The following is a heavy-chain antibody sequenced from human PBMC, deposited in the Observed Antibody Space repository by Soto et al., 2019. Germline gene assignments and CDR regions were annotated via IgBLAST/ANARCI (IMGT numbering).Heavy chain of an antibody. CDR2: IDDSGST. J-gene: IGHJ4*02. V-gene: IGHV4-59*01. CDR1: CGSISSYY. CDR3: ARGRPWELYDY. D-gene: IGHD1-26*01. Sequence: SETLSLTCTVSCGSISSYYWSWIRQPPGKGLEWIGYIDDSGSTNYKSSLKSRVTISLDTSKNQFSLRLSSMTAADTAVYYCARGRPWELYDYWGQGTLVTVSS.